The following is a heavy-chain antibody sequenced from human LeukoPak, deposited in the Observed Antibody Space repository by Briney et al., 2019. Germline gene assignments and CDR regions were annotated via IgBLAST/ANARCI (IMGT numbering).Heavy chain of an antibody. V-gene: IGHV4-4*07. CDR2: VYASGST. CDR3: ARDFYGDNGHSPLDF. CDR1: GVIIGNYY. D-gene: IGHD4-23*01. J-gene: IGHJ4*02. Sequence: SETLSLTCTVSGVIIGNYYWKWLRHSAGKGIEWVGRVYASGSTNYNPSLKSRVTMSMDKSKNQFSLRLTSVTAADTAVYYCARDFYGDNGHSPLDFWGLGALVTVSS.